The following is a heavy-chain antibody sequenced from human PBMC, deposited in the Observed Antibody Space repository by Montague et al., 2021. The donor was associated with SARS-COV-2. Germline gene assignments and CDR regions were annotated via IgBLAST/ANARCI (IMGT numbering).Heavy chain of an antibody. V-gene: IGHV6-1*01. D-gene: IGHD4-17*01. CDR1: GDSVTGSTTA. CDR3: VRDTGSAQAGFDA. CDR2: TDDRCKWTS. J-gene: IGHJ4*02. Sequence: CAISGDSVTGSTTACAWRRRSPLNGLEGMGRTDDRCKWTSDYATSVEGRISIDPDTSKDQFFLHLRSVTPEDTGAYYCVRDTGSAQAGFDAWGQGTLVTVSS.